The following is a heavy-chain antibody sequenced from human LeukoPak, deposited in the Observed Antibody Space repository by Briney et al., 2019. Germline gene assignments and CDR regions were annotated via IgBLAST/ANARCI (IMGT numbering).Heavy chain of an antibody. CDR3: ARGVIAARPKDYYYYMDV. V-gene: IGHV1-2*02. CDR2: INPNSGGT. CDR1: GYTFTGYY. J-gene: IGHJ6*03. D-gene: IGHD6-6*01. Sequence: ASVKVSCKASGYTFTGYYMYWVRQAPGQGLEWMGWINPNSGGTDHAQKFQGRVTMTRDTSISTAYMELSRLRSDDTAVYYCARGVIAARPKDYYYYMDVWGKGTTVTVSS.